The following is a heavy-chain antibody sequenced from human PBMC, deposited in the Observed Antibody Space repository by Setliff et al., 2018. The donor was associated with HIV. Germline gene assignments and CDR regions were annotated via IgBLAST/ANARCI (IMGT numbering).Heavy chain of an antibody. Sequence: SETLSLTCTVSGGSISSSSYYWGWIRQPPGKGLEWIGSIYYSGSTYYNPSLKTRVTISVDTSKNQFSLKLSSVTAADTAVYYCASLTTDRFLEWLFVYWGQGTLGTSPQ. CDR2: IYYSGST. J-gene: IGHJ4*02. CDR1: GGSISSSSYY. V-gene: IGHV4-39*01. CDR3: ASLTTDRFLEWLFVY. D-gene: IGHD3-3*01.